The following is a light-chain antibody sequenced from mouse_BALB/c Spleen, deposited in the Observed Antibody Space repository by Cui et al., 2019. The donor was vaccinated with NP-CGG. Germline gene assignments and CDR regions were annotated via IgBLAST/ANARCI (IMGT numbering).Light chain of an antibody. CDR2: GTN. V-gene: IGLV1*01. CDR3: ALWYSNHWV. CDR1: TGTVTTSNY. Sequence: QAVVTQESALTTSPGETVTLTCRSSTGTVTTSNYANWVQEKPDHLIAGLIGGTNNRAPGVPARFSGSLIGDKAALTITGAQTGDEAIYFCALWYSNHWVFGGGTKLTVL. J-gene: IGLJ1*01.